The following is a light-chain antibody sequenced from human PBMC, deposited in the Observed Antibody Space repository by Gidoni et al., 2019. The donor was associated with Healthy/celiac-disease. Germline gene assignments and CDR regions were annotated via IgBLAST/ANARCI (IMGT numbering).Light chain of an antibody. J-gene: IGKJ4*01. V-gene: IGKV1-39*01. CDR2: AAS. CDR1: QSISSY. Sequence: GDRVTITCRASQSISSYLNWYQQKPGKAPKLLMYAASSLQSGVPSRFSGSGSGTDFTLTISSLHPEDFATYYCQQNHSTVNFGGGTKVEIK. CDR3: QQNHSTVN.